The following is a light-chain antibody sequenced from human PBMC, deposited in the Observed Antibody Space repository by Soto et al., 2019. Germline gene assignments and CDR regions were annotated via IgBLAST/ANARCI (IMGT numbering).Light chain of an antibody. Sequence: EIVLTQSPGTLSLSPGERATLSCRASQSVSSSYLAWYQQKPGQAPRLLIYGASSRATGIPDRFSGSGSGTDFTLIISRPEPEDFAVDYCQQYGSSPRTFGQGTKVEIK. CDR2: GAS. CDR3: QQYGSSPRT. J-gene: IGKJ1*01. CDR1: QSVSSSY. V-gene: IGKV3-20*01.